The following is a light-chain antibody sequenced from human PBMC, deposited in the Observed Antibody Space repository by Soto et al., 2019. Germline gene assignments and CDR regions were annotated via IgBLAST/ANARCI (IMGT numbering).Light chain of an antibody. Sequence: LTQPHSVSESPGKTVTISCTRSSGSIASNYVQWYQQRPGSAPPTVIYEDNQRPSGVPDRFSGSIDSSTNSASLTISGLKTEDEADYYFQSYDSSKWVFGGGTKLTVL. CDR3: QSYDSSKWV. J-gene: IGLJ3*02. V-gene: IGLV6-57*03. CDR2: EDN. CDR1: SGSIASNY.